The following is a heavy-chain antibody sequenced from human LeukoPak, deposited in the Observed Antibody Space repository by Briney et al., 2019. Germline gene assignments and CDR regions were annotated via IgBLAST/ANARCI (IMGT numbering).Heavy chain of an antibody. V-gene: IGHV1-8*03. Sequence: GASVKISRKASGYTFTSYDINWVRQATGQGLEWMGWMNPNSGNTGYAQKFQGRVTITRNTSISTAYMELSSLRSEDTAVYYCARQPGYSGYDYDYWGQGTLVTVSS. CDR3: ARQPGYSGYDYDY. D-gene: IGHD5-12*01. CDR1: GYTFTSYD. J-gene: IGHJ4*02. CDR2: MNPNSGNT.